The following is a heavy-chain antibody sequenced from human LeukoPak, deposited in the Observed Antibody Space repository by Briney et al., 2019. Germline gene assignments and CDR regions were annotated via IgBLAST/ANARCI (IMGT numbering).Heavy chain of an antibody. J-gene: IGHJ1*01. D-gene: IGHD3-3*01. CDR3: ASIMADFWSGAAEYFQH. CDR1: GGSISSSY. CDR2: IYYSGST. V-gene: IGHV4-59*01. Sequence: SETPSLTCTVSGGSISSSYWSWIRPPPGKGLEYIGYIYYSGSTNYNPSLKSRVTISVDTSKNQFSLKLSSVTAADTAVYYCASIMADFWSGAAEYFQHWGQGTLVTVSS.